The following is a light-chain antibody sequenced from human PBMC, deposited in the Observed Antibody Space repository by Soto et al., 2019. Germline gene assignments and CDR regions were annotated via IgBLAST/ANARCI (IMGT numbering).Light chain of an antibody. V-gene: IGLV3-21*01. Sequence: SYELTQSPSVSVAPGQTATITCGGNNIGSKSVNWYQQKAGQAPVLVMSYDNDRPSGIPERFSGSNSGNTATLTLSRVEPGDEADYYCQVWDTDNDQHVFGSGTKLTVL. CDR2: YDN. CDR3: QVWDTDNDQHV. J-gene: IGLJ1*01. CDR1: NIGSKS.